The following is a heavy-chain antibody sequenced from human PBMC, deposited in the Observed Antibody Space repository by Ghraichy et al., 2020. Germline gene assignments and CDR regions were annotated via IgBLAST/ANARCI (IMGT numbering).Heavy chain of an antibody. Sequence: SETLSLTCAVYGGSFSGYYWSWIRQPPGKGLEWIGEINHSGSTNYNPSLKSRVTISVDTSKNQFSLKLSSVTAADTAVYYCATMRSGSYLVYYMDVWGKGTTVTVSS. CDR2: INHSGST. CDR3: ATMRSGSYLVYYMDV. J-gene: IGHJ6*03. V-gene: IGHV4-34*01. CDR1: GGSFSGYY. D-gene: IGHD3-10*01.